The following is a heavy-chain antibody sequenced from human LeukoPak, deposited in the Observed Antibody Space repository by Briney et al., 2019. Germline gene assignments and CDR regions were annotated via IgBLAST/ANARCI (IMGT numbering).Heavy chain of an antibody. Sequence: GGSLRLSCAASGFTFSSYWMSWVRKAPGKGLEWVANIKQDGSEKYYVDSVKGRFTISRDNAKNSLYLQMNSLRAEDTAVYYCARLWFGELANYWGQGTLVTVSS. CDR1: GFTFSSYW. V-gene: IGHV3-7*01. J-gene: IGHJ4*02. D-gene: IGHD3-10*01. CDR3: ARLWFGELANY. CDR2: IKQDGSEK.